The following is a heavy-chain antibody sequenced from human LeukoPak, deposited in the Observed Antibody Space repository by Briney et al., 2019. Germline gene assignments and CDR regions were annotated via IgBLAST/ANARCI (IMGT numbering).Heavy chain of an antibody. CDR3: ARGYYSNPDY. CDR1: GGSFSGYY. V-gene: IGHV4-34*01. CDR2: INHSGST. D-gene: IGHD4-11*01. J-gene: IGHJ4*02. Sequence: SGTLSLTCAVYGGSFSGYYWSWIRQPPGKGLEWIGEINHSGSTNYNPSLKSRVTISVDTSKNQFSLKLSSVTAADTAVYYCARGYYSNPDYWGQGTLVTVSS.